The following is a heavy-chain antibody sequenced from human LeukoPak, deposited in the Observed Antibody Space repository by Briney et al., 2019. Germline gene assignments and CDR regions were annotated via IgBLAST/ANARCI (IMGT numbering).Heavy chain of an antibody. CDR1: GFTCSSYA. CDR3: AEGPYYGSGSYYNIMDV. CDR2: ISYDGSNK. D-gene: IGHD3-10*01. Sequence: GRSLRLSCAASGFTCSSYAMHWVRQAPGKGLEWVAVISYDGSNKYYADSVKGRFTISRDNSKNTLYLQMNSLRAEDTAVYYCAEGPYYGSGSYYNIMDVWGQGTTVTVSS. V-gene: IGHV3-30-3*01. J-gene: IGHJ6*02.